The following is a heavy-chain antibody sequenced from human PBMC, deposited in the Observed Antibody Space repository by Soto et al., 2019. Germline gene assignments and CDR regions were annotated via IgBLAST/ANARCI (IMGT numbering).Heavy chain of an antibody. CDR2: LSDRGTS. CDR1: GFSVSIY. Sequence: GGSLRLSCAASGFSVSIYMSWVRQAPWKGLEWVSTLSDRGTSHYADSVTGRFSVSRDNSKNTLYLQMNGLRVDDTAIYYCAGDYASGAYDFRGQGTQVTVSS. V-gene: IGHV3-53*01. J-gene: IGHJ4*02. D-gene: IGHD5-12*01. CDR3: AGDYASGAYDF.